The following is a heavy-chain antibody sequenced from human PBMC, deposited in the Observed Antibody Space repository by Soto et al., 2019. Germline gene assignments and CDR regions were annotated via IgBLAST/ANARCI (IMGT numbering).Heavy chain of an antibody. CDR1: GFTFSSYA. CDR3: AGGRGRVYRNFDN. V-gene: IGHV3-23*01. D-gene: IGHD2-8*01. Sequence: GGSLRLSCAASGFTFSSYAMSWFRQAPGKGLEWVSAISGSGGSTYYADSVKGRFTISRDNSKNTLYLQMNSLRAEDTAVYYCAGGRGRVYRNFDNLGQGTLVTVSS. J-gene: IGHJ4*02. CDR2: ISGSGGST.